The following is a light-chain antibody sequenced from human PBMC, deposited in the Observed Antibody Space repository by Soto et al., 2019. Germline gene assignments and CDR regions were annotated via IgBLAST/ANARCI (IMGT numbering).Light chain of an antibody. Sequence: SALTQPPSVSAAPGQKVIISCSGSSSNIGKNYVSWYQQLPGSAPKLLIYEDDKRPSGIPDRFSGSKSGTSATLGITGLQTGDEADCYCGTWDSSLSVYVFGTGTKVTVL. J-gene: IGLJ1*01. CDR2: EDD. V-gene: IGLV1-51*02. CDR1: SSNIGKNY. CDR3: GTWDSSLSVYV.